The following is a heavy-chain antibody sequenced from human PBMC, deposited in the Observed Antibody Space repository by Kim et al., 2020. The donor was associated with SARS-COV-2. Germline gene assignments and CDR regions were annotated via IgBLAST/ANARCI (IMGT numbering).Heavy chain of an antibody. V-gene: IGHV4-59*01. D-gene: IGHD6-6*01. CDR1: GGSISSYY. J-gene: IGHJ4*02. CDR3: ARSYSSSTIFDY. CDR2: IYYSGST. Sequence: SETLSLTCTVSGGSISSYYWSWIRQPPGKGLEWIGYIYYSGSTNYNPSLKSRVTISVDTSKNQFSLKLSSVTAADTAVYYCARSYSSSTIFDYWCQGTLVSVS.